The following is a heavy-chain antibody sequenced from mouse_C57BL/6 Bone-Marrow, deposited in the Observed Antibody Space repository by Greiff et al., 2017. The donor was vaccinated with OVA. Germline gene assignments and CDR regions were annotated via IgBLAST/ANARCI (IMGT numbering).Heavy chain of an antibody. V-gene: IGHV5-6*01. CDR2: ISSGGSYT. CDR3: ARQGAYYSNYVWFAY. J-gene: IGHJ3*01. Sequence: EVQLVESGGDLVKPGGSLKLSCAASGFTFSSYGMSWVRQTPDKRLEWVATISSGGSYTYYPDSVKGRFTISRDNAKNTLYLQMSSLKSEDTAMYYCARQGAYYSNYVWFAYWGQGTLVTVS. D-gene: IGHD2-5*01. CDR1: GFTFSSYG.